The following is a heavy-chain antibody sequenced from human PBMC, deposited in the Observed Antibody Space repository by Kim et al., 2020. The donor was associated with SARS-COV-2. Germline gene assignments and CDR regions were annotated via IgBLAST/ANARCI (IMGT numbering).Heavy chain of an antibody. Sequence: GSLRLSCAVSGFTFSRYWMHWVRQAPEKGLVWVSRINTDGRTTNYADSVKGRFTISRDNARNTLYLQLNSLRAEDTAVYYCGRDLGGEYALWGQGTLVT. CDR2: INTDGRTT. D-gene: IGHD3-10*01. CDR1: GFTFSRYW. J-gene: IGHJ4*02. CDR3: GRDLGGEYAL. V-gene: IGHV3-74*01.